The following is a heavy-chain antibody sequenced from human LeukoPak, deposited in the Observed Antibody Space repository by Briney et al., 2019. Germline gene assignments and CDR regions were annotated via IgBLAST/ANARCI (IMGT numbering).Heavy chain of an antibody. D-gene: IGHD6-19*01. CDR3: ARGIFASSGWSFFDY. V-gene: IGHV3-53*01. J-gene: IGHJ4*02. CDR2: IYSGGST. CDR1: GFTVSSNY. Sequence: GGSLRLSCAASGFTVSSNYMSWVRQAPGKGLEWVSVIYSGGSTYYADSVKGRFIISRDNSKNTLYLQMNSLRAEDTAVYYCARGIFASSGWSFFDYWGQGTLVTVSS.